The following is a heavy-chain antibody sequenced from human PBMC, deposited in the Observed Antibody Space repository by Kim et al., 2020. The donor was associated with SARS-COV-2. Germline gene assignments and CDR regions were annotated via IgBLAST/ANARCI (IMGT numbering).Heavy chain of an antibody. CDR1: GFTFSSYW. CDR2: IKQDGSEK. J-gene: IGHJ6*02. D-gene: IGHD6-13*01. CDR3: ARDIRQQPYFYYYYGMDV. Sequence: GGSLRLSCAASGFTFSSYWMSWVRQAPGKGLEWVANIKQDGSEKYYVDSVKGRFTISRDNAKNSLYLQMNSLRAEDTAVYYCARDIRQQPYFYYYYGMDVWGQGTTVTVS. V-gene: IGHV3-7*01.